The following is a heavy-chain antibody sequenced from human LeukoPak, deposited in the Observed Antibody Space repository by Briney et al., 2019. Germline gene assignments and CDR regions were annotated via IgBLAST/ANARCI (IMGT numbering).Heavy chain of an antibody. Sequence: GGSLRLSCAASGFTLSSYSMNWVRQAPGKGLEWVASISSISSYIYYADSVKGRFTICRDNAKHALYLQMNSLRDEDTAVYYCARVTTVVTPGFYDCWGQGTPVTVSS. V-gene: IGHV3-21*01. CDR1: GFTLSSYS. CDR3: ARVTTVVTPGFYDC. D-gene: IGHD4-23*01. CDR2: ISSISSYI. J-gene: IGHJ4*02.